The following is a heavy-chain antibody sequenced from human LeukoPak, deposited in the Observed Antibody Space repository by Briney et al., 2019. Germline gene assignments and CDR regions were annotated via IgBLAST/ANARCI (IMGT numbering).Heavy chain of an antibody. J-gene: IGHJ4*02. CDR1: GFPFSVFG. V-gene: IGHV3-33*01. CDR2: IWADGSEQ. Sequence: GGSLRLSCAASGFPFSVFGMHWVRQAPGKGLEWVAVIWADGSEQYYADSVKGRFTFSRDNSKKMLYLQMNSLRAEDTAVYYCARDTGVATEAYFDYWGQGTLVTVSS. CDR3: ARDTGVATEAYFDY. D-gene: IGHD4-23*01.